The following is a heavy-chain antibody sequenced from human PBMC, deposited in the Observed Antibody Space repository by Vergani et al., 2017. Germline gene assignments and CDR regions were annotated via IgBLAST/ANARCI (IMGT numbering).Heavy chain of an antibody. J-gene: IGHJ4*02. Sequence: EVQLVEFGGGLVQPGGSLRLSCAASGFTFSSFWMTWVRQAPGKGLEWVANIKQDGSEMYYVDSVKGRFTISRDNAKSSLYLQINSLSVEDTAVYYCAREPRFYYDSSGHYYTRGYWGQGTLVTVSS. CDR2: IKQDGSEM. CDR3: AREPRFYYDSSGHYYTRGY. CDR1: GFTFSSFW. D-gene: IGHD3-22*01. V-gene: IGHV3-7*01.